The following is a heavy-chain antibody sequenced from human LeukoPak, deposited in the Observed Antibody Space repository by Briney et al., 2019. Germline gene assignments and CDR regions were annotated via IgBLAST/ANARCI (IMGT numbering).Heavy chain of an antibody. CDR3: ARGGYDSSGYAFDY. CDR1: GFTFSSYD. CDR2: IGTAGDT. J-gene: IGHJ4*02. D-gene: IGHD3-22*01. Sequence: PGGSLRLSCAASGFTFSSYDMHWVRQATGKGLEWFSAIGTAGDTYYPGSVKGRFTISRENAKNSLYLQMNSLRAGDTAVYYCARGGYDSSGYAFDYWGQGTLVTVSS. V-gene: IGHV3-13*01.